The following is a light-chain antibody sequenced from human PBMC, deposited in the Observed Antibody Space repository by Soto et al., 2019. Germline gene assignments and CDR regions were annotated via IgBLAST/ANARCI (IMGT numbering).Light chain of an antibody. CDR1: QSVNHN. Sequence: ERVMTHSPATLSASPLEICTLCFRASQSVNHNVAWYQQKPGQAPRLLIYGARSRATGVPDRFSGSGTGTDFTLTISSLEPEDFTVYYCQQRFNWPITFGQGTRLEI. CDR2: GAR. CDR3: QQRFNWPIT. J-gene: IGKJ5*01. V-gene: IGKV3-15*01.